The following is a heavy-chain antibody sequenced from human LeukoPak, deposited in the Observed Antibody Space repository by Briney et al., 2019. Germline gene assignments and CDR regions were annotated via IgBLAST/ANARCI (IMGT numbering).Heavy chain of an antibody. J-gene: IGHJ4*02. V-gene: IGHV4-61*02. D-gene: IGHD4-17*01. CDR3: ARGQTTVNFDY. CDR1: GGPISSGSYF. CDR2: IYASGST. Sequence: SETLSLTCTVSGGPISSGSYFWSWIRQPPGKGLKWIGRIYASGSTNFNPSLKSRVTISVDTSKNQFSLELTSVTAADTAVYYCARGQTTVNFDYWGQGALVTVSS.